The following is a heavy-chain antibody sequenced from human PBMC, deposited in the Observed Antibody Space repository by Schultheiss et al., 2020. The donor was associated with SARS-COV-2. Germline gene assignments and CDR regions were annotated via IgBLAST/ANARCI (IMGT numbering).Heavy chain of an antibody. J-gene: IGHJ5*02. Sequence: SETLSLTCAVYGGSFSGDSWSWLRQPPGTGLKWIGEIIHSGSTNYNPSLKSRVTISVDTSKNQFSLKLSSVTAADTAVYYCARMAFDSSGYYPNWFDPWGQGTLVTVSS. V-gene: IGHV4-34*12. CDR1: GGSFSGDS. D-gene: IGHD3-22*01. CDR2: IIHSGST. CDR3: ARMAFDSSGYYPNWFDP.